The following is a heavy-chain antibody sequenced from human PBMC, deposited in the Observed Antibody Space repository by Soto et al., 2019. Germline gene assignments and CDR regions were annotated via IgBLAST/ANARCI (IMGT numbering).Heavy chain of an antibody. J-gene: IGHJ4*02. Sequence: QVQLQESGPGVVEPSQTLSLTCTVSGGSINNNGYFWSWIRQPPGSGLEWIGHIYNSGSTYSNPSLKSRLTISVHTSQNQFSLQLSSVTAADTAVYYCARGPSGDKVDYWGQGTLVTVSS. CDR3: ARGPSGDKVDY. D-gene: IGHD1-26*01. CDR2: IYNSGST. V-gene: IGHV4-30-4*01. CDR1: GGSINNNGYF.